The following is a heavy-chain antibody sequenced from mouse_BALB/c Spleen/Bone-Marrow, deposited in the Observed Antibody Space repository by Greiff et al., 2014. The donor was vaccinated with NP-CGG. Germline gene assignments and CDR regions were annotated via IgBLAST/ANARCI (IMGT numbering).Heavy chain of an antibody. V-gene: IGHV14-3*02. Sequence: VQLKESGAELVKPGASVKLSCTASGFNIKDTYMHWVKQRPEQGLEWIGRIVPANGNTKYDPKFQGKATITADTSSNTAYLQLSSLTSEDTAVYYCAPYYYGSSQFAYWGQGTLVTVSA. J-gene: IGHJ3*01. CDR1: GFNIKDTY. CDR2: IVPANGNT. CDR3: APYYYGSSQFAY. D-gene: IGHD1-1*01.